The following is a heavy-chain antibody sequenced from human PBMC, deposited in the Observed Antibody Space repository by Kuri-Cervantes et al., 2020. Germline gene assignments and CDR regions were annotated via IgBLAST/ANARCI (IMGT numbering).Heavy chain of an antibody. CDR2: IYHSGST. Sequence: GSLRLSCAVSGYFINSGYYWGWIRQPPGKGLEWIGSIYHSGSTYYNSSLKSRVTISVDTSKNQFSLKLNSVTAADTAVYYCARNPPAVDPWGQGTLVTVSS. J-gene: IGHJ5*02. CDR3: ARNPPAVDP. V-gene: IGHV4-38-2*01. D-gene: IGHD1-14*01. CDR1: GYFINSGYY.